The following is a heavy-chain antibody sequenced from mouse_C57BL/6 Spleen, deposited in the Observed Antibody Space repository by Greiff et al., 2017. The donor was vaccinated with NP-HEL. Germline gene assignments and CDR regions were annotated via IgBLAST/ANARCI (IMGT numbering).Heavy chain of an antibody. CDR1: GYTFTDYE. Sequence: VQLQQSGAELVRPGASVTLSCKASGYTFTDYEMHWVKQTPVHGLEWIGAIDPETGGTAYNQKFKGKAILTADKSSSTAYMELRSLTSEDSAVYYCTRLVTTEFAYWGQGTLVTVSA. V-gene: IGHV1-15*01. D-gene: IGHD2-2*01. CDR3: TRLVTTEFAY. J-gene: IGHJ3*01. CDR2: IDPETGGT.